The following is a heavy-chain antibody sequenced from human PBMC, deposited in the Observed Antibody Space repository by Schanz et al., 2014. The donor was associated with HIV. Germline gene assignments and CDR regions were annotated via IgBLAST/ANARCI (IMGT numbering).Heavy chain of an antibody. J-gene: IGHJ4*02. CDR2: IWYDGTNK. CDR1: GFTFNYYG. D-gene: IGHD3-22*01. CDR3: ARDSTDYFDSSGYCDY. V-gene: IGHV3-33*01. Sequence: QVQLVESGGGVVQPGRSLRLSCAASGFTFNYYGMHWVRQAPGKGLEWVGVIWYDGTNKYYADSVKGRFTISRDIAKNSLYLQMNSLRAEDTAVYFCARDSTDYFDSSGYCDYWGQGTLVTVHS.